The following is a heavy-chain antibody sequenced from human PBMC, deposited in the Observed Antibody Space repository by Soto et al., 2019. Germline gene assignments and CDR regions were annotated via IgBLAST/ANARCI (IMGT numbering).Heavy chain of an antibody. CDR3: ARDRKGRWLQKYYYCMDV. D-gene: IGHD5-12*01. V-gene: IGHV1-2*04. J-gene: IGHJ6*02. CDR2: INPNSGGT. CDR1: GYTFTGYY. Sequence: ASVKVSCKASGYTFTGYYMHWVRQAPGQGLEWMGWINPNSGGTNYAQKFQGWVTMTRDTSISTAYMELSRLRSDDTAVYYCARDRKGRWLQKYYYCMDVWGQGTTVTVSS.